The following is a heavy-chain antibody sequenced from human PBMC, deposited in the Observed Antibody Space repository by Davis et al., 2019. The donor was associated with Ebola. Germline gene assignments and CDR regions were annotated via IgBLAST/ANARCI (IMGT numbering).Heavy chain of an antibody. V-gene: IGHV1-46*01. CDR1: GYTFTSYY. Sequence: ASVKVSCKASGYTFTSYYMHWVRQAPGQGLEWMGIINPSGGSISYAQKFQGRVTMTRDTSTSTVYMELSSLRSEDTAVYYCARSLQLAAAGTYVVDYWGQGTLVTVSS. J-gene: IGHJ4*02. D-gene: IGHD6-13*01. CDR3: ARSLQLAAAGTYVVDY. CDR2: INPSGGSI.